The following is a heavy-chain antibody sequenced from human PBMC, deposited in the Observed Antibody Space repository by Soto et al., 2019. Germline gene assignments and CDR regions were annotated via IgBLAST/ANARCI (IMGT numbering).Heavy chain of an antibody. V-gene: IGHV3-23*01. J-gene: IGHJ4*02. CDR1: GFTFSSYA. CDR2: ISGSGGST. Sequence: PGGSLRLSCAASGFTFSSYAMSWVRQGPGKGLEWVSAISGSGGSTYYADSVKGRFTISRDNSKNTLYLQMNSLRAEDTAVYYCAKVPGAAAGRGPFDYWGQGTLVTVSS. D-gene: IGHD6-13*01. CDR3: AKVPGAAAGRGPFDY.